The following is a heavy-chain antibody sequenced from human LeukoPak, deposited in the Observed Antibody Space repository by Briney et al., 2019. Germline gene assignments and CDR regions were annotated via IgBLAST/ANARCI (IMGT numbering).Heavy chain of an antibody. CDR2: INHSGST. D-gene: IGHD3-3*01. CDR1: GGSISSSSYY. V-gene: IGHV4-39*07. CDR3: ARAVDVLRFLEWLYLDY. J-gene: IGHJ4*02. Sequence: SETLSLTCTVSGGSISSSSYYWGWIRRPPGKGLAWIGEINHSGSTNYNPSLKSRVTISVDTSKNQFSLKLSSVTAADTAVYYCARAVDVLRFLEWLYLDYWGQGTLVTVSS.